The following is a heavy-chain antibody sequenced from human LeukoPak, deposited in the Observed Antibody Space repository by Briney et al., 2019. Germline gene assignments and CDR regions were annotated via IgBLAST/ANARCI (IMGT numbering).Heavy chain of an antibody. V-gene: IGHV4-59*01. CDR3: ARIRYYYDSSGYYPAFDI. CDR2: IYYSGST. CDR1: GGSISSYY. Sequence: SETLSLTCTVSGGSISSYYWSWIRQPPGKGLEWIGYIYYSGSTNYNPSLKSRVTISVNTSKNHFSLKLSSVTAADTAVYYCARIRYYYDSSGYYPAFDIWGQGTMVTVSS. D-gene: IGHD3-22*01. J-gene: IGHJ3*02.